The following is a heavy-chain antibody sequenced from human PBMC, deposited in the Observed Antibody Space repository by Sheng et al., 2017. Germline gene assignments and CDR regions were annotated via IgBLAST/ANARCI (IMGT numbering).Heavy chain of an antibody. Sequence: QVQLVESGGGVVQPGGSLRLSCAASGFNLNNCGMHWVRQAPGKGLEWVAFIRYDGSDKYYADSVKGRFTISRDTSKNTLSLQMNSLRPEDTAVYYCAKDMKEYQLFGANTWFDPWGQGTLVTVSS. CDR3: AKDMKEYQLFGANTWFDP. D-gene: IGHD2-2*01. CDR2: IRYDGSDK. V-gene: IGHV3-30*02. CDR1: GFNLNNCG. J-gene: IGHJ5*02.